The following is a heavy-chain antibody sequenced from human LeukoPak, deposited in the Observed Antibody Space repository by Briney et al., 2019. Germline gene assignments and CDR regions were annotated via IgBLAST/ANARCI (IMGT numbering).Heavy chain of an antibody. CDR1: GGTFSSYA. D-gene: IGHD3-22*01. J-gene: IGHJ4*02. CDR3: AMGYYDSSGYMGTPPGY. CDR2: IIPILGIA. Sequence: GASVKVSCKASGGTFSSYAISWVRQAPGQGLEWMGRIIPILGIANYAQKFQGRVTITADKSTSTAYMELSSLRSEDTAVYYCAMGYYDSSGYMGTPPGYWGQGTLVTVSS. V-gene: IGHV1-69*04.